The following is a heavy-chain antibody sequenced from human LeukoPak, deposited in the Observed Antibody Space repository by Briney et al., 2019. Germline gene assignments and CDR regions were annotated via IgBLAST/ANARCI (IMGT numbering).Heavy chain of an antibody. CDR2: IKQDGSEK. J-gene: IGHJ4*02. V-gene: IGHV3-7*01. Sequence: GGSLRLSCAASGFTFSSYWMTWVRQAPGKGLEWVANIKQDGSEKFYADSVRGRFTVSRDNAKHSVYLQMNSLRADDTAVYYCARDRDSSGWYEGFDYWGQGTLVTVSS. CDR3: ARDRDSSGWYEGFDY. CDR1: GFTFSSYW. D-gene: IGHD6-19*01.